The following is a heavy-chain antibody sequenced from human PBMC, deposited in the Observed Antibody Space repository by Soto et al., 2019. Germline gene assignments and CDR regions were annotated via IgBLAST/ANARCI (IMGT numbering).Heavy chain of an antibody. D-gene: IGHD3-22*01. CDR1: GGSISSGGYY. J-gene: IGHJ3*02. CDR2: IYYSGST. Sequence: PSETLSLTCTVSGGSISSGGYYCSWIRQHPGKGLEWIGYIYYSGSTYYNPSLKSRVTISVDTSKNQFSLKLSSVTAADTAVYYCARDTGAYYYDSSGYYMGVGVAFDIWGQGTMVTVSS. V-gene: IGHV4-31*03. CDR3: ARDTGAYYYDSSGYYMGVGVAFDI.